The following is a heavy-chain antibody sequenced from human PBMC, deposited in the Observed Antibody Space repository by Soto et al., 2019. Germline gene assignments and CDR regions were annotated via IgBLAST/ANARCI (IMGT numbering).Heavy chain of an antibody. V-gene: IGHV1-69*01. D-gene: IGHD3-22*01. Sequence: QVQLVKSGPGVRNLGSWVKSPCKAPGATFTSKASAGVRQAPGKGLEGRGGIIAILGKANYAEKFQGRVTITADESTSTAYMELSSLRSEDTAVYYCARERGGAIIVGVTGTFDVWGQGTLVTVSS. CDR1: GATFTSKA. CDR3: ARERGGAIIVGVTGTFDV. J-gene: IGHJ3*01. CDR2: IIAILGKA.